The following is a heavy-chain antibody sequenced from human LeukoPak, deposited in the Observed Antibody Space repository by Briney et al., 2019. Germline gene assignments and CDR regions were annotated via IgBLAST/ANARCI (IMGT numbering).Heavy chain of an antibody. CDR1: GFTFDDYA. Sequence: GGSLRLSCAASGFTFDDYAMHWVRQAPGKGLEWVSGISWNSGSIGYADSVKGRFTISRDNAKNSLYLQMNSLRAEDTALYYCAKDIDTAVKQLELATPFDIWGQGTMVTVSS. D-gene: IGHD5-18*01. CDR3: AKDIDTAVKQLELATPFDI. J-gene: IGHJ3*02. V-gene: IGHV3-9*01. CDR2: ISWNSGSI.